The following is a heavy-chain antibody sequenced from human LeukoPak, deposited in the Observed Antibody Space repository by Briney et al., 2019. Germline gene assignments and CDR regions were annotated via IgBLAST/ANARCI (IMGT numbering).Heavy chain of an antibody. CDR2: ISHEGSQT. D-gene: IGHD6-6*01. Sequence: GGSLRLSCAASGFSFGSYGIHWVRQAPGKGLEWVAVISHEGSQTYYADSVKGRFTISRDNSKNTLYLQMNSLRAEDTAVYYCAKAKEYSSSSPVGYWGQGTLVTVSS. J-gene: IGHJ4*02. V-gene: IGHV3-30*18. CDR3: AKAKEYSSSSPVGY. CDR1: GFSFGSYG.